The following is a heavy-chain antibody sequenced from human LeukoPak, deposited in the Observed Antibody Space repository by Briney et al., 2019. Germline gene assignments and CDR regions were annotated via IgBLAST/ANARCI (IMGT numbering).Heavy chain of an antibody. CDR1: GGSISSGSYY. CDR2: IYTSGST. D-gene: IGHD3-10*01. J-gene: IGHJ4*02. Sequence: PSETLSLTCTVSGGSISSGSYYWSWIRQPAGKGLEWIGRIYTSGSTNYNPSLKSRVTISVDTSKNQFSLKLSSVTAADTAVYYCARLRGITMVRGAIDYWGQGTLVTVSS. CDR3: ARLRGITMVRGAIDY. V-gene: IGHV4-61*02.